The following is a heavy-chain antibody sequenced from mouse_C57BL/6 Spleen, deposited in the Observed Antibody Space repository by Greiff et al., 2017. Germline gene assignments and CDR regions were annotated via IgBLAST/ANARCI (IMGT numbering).Heavy chain of an antibody. CDR3: ATYEITTAYYYAIDY. Sequence: QVQLQQPGAELVKPGASVKLSCKASGYTFTSYWMHWVKQRPGQGLEWIGMIHPNSGSTNYNEKFKSKATLTVDNSSSTAYMQLSSLTSEDSAVYYCATYEITTAYYYAIDYWGQGTSVTVSS. V-gene: IGHV1-64*01. J-gene: IGHJ4*01. CDR2: IHPNSGST. CDR1: GYTFTSYW. D-gene: IGHD1-2*01.